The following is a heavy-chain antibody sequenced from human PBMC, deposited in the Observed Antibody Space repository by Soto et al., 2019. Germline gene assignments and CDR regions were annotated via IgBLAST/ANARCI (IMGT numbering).Heavy chain of an antibody. Sequence: SETLSLTCTVSCRSISSYYWSWIPQPPGKGLEWIGYIYYSRITNYNPSIKSQNTKSKDTSKNQFSLKLSFVTAADTAVYYCARYKSNYYYGMDVWGQGTTVT. J-gene: IGHJ6*02. D-gene: IGHD1-20*01. CDR3: ARYKSNYYYGMDV. CDR1: CRSISSYY. CDR2: IYYSRIT. V-gene: IGHV4-59*01.